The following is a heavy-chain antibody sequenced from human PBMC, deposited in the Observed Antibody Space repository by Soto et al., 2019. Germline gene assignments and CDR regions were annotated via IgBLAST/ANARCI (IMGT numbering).Heavy chain of an antibody. V-gene: IGHV4-59*01. J-gene: IGHJ5*02. CDR2: VFYTGST. CDR1: GGSISSYH. CDR3: ARSYSGTFYGYDT. D-gene: IGHD1-26*01. Sequence: PSETLSLTCTVSGGSISSYHWSWIRQSPGKGLEWIGYVFYTGSTKYNPALKRRVTISVDTSKNQLSLKLSSVSAADTGLYYCARSYSGTFYGYDTWGQGILVTVSS.